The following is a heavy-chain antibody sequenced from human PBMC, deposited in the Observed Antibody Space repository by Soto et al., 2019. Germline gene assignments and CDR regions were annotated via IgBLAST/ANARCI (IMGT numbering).Heavy chain of an antibody. J-gene: IGHJ3*02. CDR1: GFTFSSYA. V-gene: IGHV3-30-3*01. CDR3: ARRSRIAAAGTSADAFDI. CDR2: ISYDGSNK. D-gene: IGHD6-13*01. Sequence: QVQLVESGGGVVQPGRSLRLSCAASGFTFSSYAMHWVRQAPGKGLERVAVISYDGSNKYYADSVKGRFTISRDNSKNTLYLQMNSLRAEDTAVYYCARRSRIAAAGTSADAFDIWGQGTMVTVSS.